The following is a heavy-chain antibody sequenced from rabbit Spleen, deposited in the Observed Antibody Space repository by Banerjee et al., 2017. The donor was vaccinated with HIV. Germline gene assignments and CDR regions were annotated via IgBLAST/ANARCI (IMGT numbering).Heavy chain of an antibody. V-gene: IGHV1S47*01. CDR2: IYNGDGST. J-gene: IGHJ4*01. CDR1: GFDFSSDA. D-gene: IGHD1-1*01. Sequence: QEQLVEYGGDLVQPEGSLKLSCKASGFDFSSDAMCWVRQAPGKGPEWTACIYNGDGSTYYASWVNGRFTISKTSSTTVTLQMTSLTAADTATYFCARDLITVIGWNFNLWGPGTLVTVS. CDR3: ARDLITVIGWNFNL.